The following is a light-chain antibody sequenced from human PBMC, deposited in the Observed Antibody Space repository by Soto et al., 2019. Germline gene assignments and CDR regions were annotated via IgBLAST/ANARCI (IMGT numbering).Light chain of an antibody. CDR3: QQYDTYPWT. Sequence: DIQMTQSPSTLSASVGDRLTITCRASQSVSGCLAWYQQKPGKAPNLLIYAASNLESGVPSRFSGSGSGTEFALIISSLQPDDFATYYCQQYDTYPWTFGQGTKVEIK. CDR2: AAS. V-gene: IGKV1-5*01. J-gene: IGKJ1*01. CDR1: QSVSGC.